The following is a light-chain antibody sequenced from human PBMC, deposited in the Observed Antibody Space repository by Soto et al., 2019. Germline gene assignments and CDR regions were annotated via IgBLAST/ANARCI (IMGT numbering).Light chain of an antibody. CDR1: QSVSSY. V-gene: IGKV3-11*01. J-gene: IGKJ4*01. Sequence: EIVLTHSPATLSLSPGERATLSCRASQSVSSYLAWYQQKPGQAPRLLIYDASNRATGIPARFSGSGSGTDFTLTISSLEPLDFAVYYCQQRSNWPLTFGGGTKVEIK. CDR2: DAS. CDR3: QQRSNWPLT.